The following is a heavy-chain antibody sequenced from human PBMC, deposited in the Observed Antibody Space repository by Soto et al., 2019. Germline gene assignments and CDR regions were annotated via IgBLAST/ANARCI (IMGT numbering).Heavy chain of an antibody. CDR1: GITFNTYA. CDR3: AKNAMSTVTRRGQYFDS. D-gene: IGHD4-17*01. V-gene: IGHV3-23*01. Sequence: GGSLSLSCAASGITFNTYAMSWVRQAPGEGLEWVSGIGGGTGATYNADSVKGRFIISRDNSKNTLYLQMNNLRVEDTAVYYCAKNAMSTVTRRGQYFDSWGQGTLVTVSS. J-gene: IGHJ4*02. CDR2: IGGGTGAT.